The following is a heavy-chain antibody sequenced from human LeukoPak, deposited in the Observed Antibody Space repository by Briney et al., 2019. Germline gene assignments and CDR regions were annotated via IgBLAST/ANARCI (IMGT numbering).Heavy chain of an antibody. D-gene: IGHD6-19*01. CDR1: GYSISSGYY. CDR2: IYHSGST. Sequence: PSETLSLTCAVSGYSISSGYYWGWIRQPPGKGLEWTGSIYHSGSTYYTPSLKSRVTISVDTSKNQFSLKLSSVTAADTAVYYCARRYSSGWYLRRYFDYWGQGTLVTVSS. CDR3: ARRYSSGWYLRRYFDY. J-gene: IGHJ4*02. V-gene: IGHV4-38-2*01.